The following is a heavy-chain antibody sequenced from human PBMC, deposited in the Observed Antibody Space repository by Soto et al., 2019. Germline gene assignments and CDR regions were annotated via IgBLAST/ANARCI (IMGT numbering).Heavy chain of an antibody. CDR2: IYYSGST. Sequence: SETLSLTCTVSGGSISSSSYYWGWIRQPPGKGLEWIGSIYYSGSTYYNPSLKSRVTISVDTSKNQFSLKLSSVTAADTAVYYCARRVCDGDYNDNWFEPWGQVALVTVCS. D-gene: IGHD4-17*01. CDR3: ARRVCDGDYNDNWFEP. V-gene: IGHV4-39*01. CDR1: GGSISSSSYY. J-gene: IGHJ5*02.